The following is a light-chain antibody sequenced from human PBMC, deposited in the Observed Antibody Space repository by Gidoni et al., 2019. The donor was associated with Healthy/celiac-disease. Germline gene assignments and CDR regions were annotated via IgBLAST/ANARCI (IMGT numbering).Light chain of an antibody. V-gene: IGLV2-14*03. CDR1: SSAGGGYNY. CDR3: SSYTSSSSWV. Sequence: QSALTRPASVSGSPGQSSTITCTGTSSAGGGYNYVSWYQQAPGKAPKLMIYDVRNRPSGVSKRFSGSKSGNTASLTISGLQAEDEADYYCSSYTSSSSWVFGGGTKLTVL. J-gene: IGLJ3*02. CDR2: DVR.